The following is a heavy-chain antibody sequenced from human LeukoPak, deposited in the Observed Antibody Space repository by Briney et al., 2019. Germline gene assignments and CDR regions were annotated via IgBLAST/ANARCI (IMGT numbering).Heavy chain of an antibody. CDR1: GYTFTSYG. Sequence: ASVKVSCKASGYTFTSYGISWVRQAPGQGLEWMGRINPNSGGTNYAQKFQGRVTMTRDTSISTAYMELSRLRSDDTAVYYCARVPQWLVGLYYFDYWGQGTLVTVSS. J-gene: IGHJ4*02. CDR2: INPNSGGT. V-gene: IGHV1-2*06. CDR3: ARVPQWLVGLYYFDY. D-gene: IGHD6-19*01.